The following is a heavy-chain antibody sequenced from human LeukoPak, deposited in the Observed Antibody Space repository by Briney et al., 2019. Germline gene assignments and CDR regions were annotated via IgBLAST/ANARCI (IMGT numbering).Heavy chain of an antibody. Sequence: ASVKVSCKASGYTFTGYYMHWVRQAPGQGLEWMGWISPNSGGTSYAQKFQGRVTMTRDTSISTAYMELSSLRSDDTAVYYCAGDGNFDYWGQGTLVTVSS. CDR2: ISPNSGGT. V-gene: IGHV1-2*02. CDR3: AGDGNFDY. CDR1: GYTFTGYY. D-gene: IGHD1-26*01. J-gene: IGHJ4*02.